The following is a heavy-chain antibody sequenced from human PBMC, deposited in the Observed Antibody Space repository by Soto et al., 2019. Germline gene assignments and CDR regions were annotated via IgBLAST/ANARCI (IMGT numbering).Heavy chain of an antibody. J-gene: IGHJ4*02. CDR3: AHRVLRTVFGLVTTTAIYFDF. Sequence: QITLNESVPTVVRPTETLTLTCRFSGFSLTTSGVGVGWIRQSPGKAPEWLALIYWDDDKRYSASLKSRLTITKDTSKNQVVLTVSDLDPTDTATYDCAHRVLRTVFGLVTTTAIYFDFWGQGTPVAVSS. V-gene: IGHV2-5*02. CDR2: IYWDDDK. D-gene: IGHD3-3*01. CDR1: GFSLTTSGVG.